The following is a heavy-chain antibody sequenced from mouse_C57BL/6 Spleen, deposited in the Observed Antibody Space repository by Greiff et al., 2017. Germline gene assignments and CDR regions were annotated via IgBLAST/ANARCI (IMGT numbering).Heavy chain of an antibody. Sequence: EVKLMESGGGLVQSGRSLRLSCATSGFTFSDFYMEWVRQAPGKGLEWIAASRNKANDYTTEYSASVKGRFIVSRDTSQSILYLQMNALRAEDTAIYCCTRDAAYYGSSYPFAYWGQGTLVTVSA. J-gene: IGHJ3*01. CDR3: TRDAAYYGSSYPFAY. CDR2: SRNKANDYTT. V-gene: IGHV7-1*01. D-gene: IGHD1-1*01. CDR1: GFTFSDFY.